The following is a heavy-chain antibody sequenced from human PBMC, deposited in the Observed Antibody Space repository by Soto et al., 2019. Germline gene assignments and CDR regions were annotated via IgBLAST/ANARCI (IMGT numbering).Heavy chain of an antibody. Sequence: SETLSLTCTVSGDSISSSNSHWGWTRQPPGKGLEYIGSVYYGGAIFYSGNIYYNPSLKSRVTISVDKSKNQFSLKLSSVTAADTAVYYCARASIAAPWVDYWGQGTPVTVSS. CDR1: GDSISSSNSH. CDR2: VYYGGAIFYSGNI. D-gene: IGHD6-6*01. J-gene: IGHJ4*02. V-gene: IGHV4-39*07. CDR3: ARASIAAPWVDY.